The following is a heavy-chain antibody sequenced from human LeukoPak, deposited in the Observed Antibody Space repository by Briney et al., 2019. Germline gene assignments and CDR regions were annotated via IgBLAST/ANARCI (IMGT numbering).Heavy chain of an antibody. CDR1: GGSISSGGYY. D-gene: IGHD6-13*01. Sequence: SQTLSLTCTVSGGSISSGGYYWSWIRQHPGKGLEWIGYIYYSGSTYYNPSLKSRVTISVDTSKNQFSLKLSSVTAADTAVYYCARGVSSWYVSAPPQKYNWFDPWGQGTLVTVSS. CDR3: ARGVSSWYVSAPPQKYNWFDP. V-gene: IGHV4-31*03. CDR2: IYYSGST. J-gene: IGHJ5*02.